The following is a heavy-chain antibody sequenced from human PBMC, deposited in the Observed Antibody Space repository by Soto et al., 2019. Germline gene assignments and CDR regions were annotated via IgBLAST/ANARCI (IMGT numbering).Heavy chain of an antibody. CDR2: ISYDGSNK. J-gene: IGHJ6*02. D-gene: IGHD3-9*01. Sequence: GGSLRLSCAASGFTFSSYAMHWVRQAPGKGLEWVAVISYDGSNKYYADSVKGRFTISRDNSKNTLYLQMNSLRAEDTAVYYCARDLRGSSLLRYFDWQPRGMDVWGQGTTVTVSS. CDR3: ARDLRGSSLLRYFDWQPRGMDV. V-gene: IGHV3-30-3*01. CDR1: GFTFSSYA.